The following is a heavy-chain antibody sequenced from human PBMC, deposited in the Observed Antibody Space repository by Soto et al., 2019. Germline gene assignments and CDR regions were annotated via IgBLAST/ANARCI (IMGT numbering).Heavy chain of an antibody. V-gene: IGHV4-30-2*01. Sequence: QLQLQESGSGLVKPSQTLSLTCAVPGCSISSGGYSWSWIRQPPGKGLEWIGYIYHSGSTYYNPSLKSRVTIAVGRSKNQFSLKLSSVSAADTAVYYCARGLSTGVHYYGYYGMDVWGQGTTATVSS. CDR2: IYHSGST. J-gene: IGHJ6*01. CDR3: ARGLSTGVHYYGYYGMDV. D-gene: IGHD3-10*01. CDR1: GCSISSGGYS.